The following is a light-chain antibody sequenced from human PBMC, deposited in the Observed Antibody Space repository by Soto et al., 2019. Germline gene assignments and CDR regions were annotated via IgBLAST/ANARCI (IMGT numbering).Light chain of an antibody. CDR1: QTIRSW. J-gene: IGKJ1*01. CDR3: QHYNSYSEA. CDR2: KAS. V-gene: IGKV1-5*03. Sequence: DIQLTQSPSSLSASVGDRVTITCRASQTIRSWLAWYQQKPGKAPKLLIYKASTLKSGVPSRFSGSGSGTGFTLTISGLQADYVATYYCQHYNSYSEAFGQGTKVELK.